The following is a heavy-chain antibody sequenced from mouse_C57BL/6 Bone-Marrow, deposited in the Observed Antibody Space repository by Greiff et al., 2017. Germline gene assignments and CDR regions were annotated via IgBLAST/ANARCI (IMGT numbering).Heavy chain of an antibody. Sequence: QVQLQQSGAELARPGASVKLSCKASGYTFTSYGISWVKQRTGQGLEWIGAIYPRSGNTYYNETFKGKATLTADKSSSTAYMELRSLTSEDSAVYFGARGPIPRGDGYSRWYFDVWGTGTTVTVSS. CDR3: ARGPIPRGDGYSRWYFDV. V-gene: IGHV1-81*01. J-gene: IGHJ1*03. D-gene: IGHD2-3*01. CDR2: IYPRSGNT. CDR1: GYTFTSYG.